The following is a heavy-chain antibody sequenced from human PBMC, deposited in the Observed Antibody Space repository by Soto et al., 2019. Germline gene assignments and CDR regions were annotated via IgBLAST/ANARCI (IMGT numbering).Heavy chain of an antibody. CDR2: IYYSGST. D-gene: IGHD3-3*01. CDR1: GGSIISYY. J-gene: IGHJ6*03. Sequence: PSETLSLTCTVSGGSIISYYWSWIRQPPGKGLEWIGYIYYSGSTNYNPSLKSRVTISVDTSKNQFSLKLSSVTAADTAVYYCARLGADYYYYYLDVWGKGTTVTVSS. V-gene: IGHV4-59*08. CDR3: ARLGADYYYYYLDV.